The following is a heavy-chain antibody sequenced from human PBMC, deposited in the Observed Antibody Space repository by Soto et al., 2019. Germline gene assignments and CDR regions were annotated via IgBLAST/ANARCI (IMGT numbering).Heavy chain of an antibody. Sequence: GGSLRLSCAASGFTFSSYGMHWVRQAPGKGLEWVAVIWYDGSNKYYADSVKGRFTISRDNSKNTLYLQMNSLRAEDTAVYYCARGRSLVLDYYYGMDVWGQGTTVTVSS. J-gene: IGHJ6*02. CDR2: IWYDGSNK. D-gene: IGHD6-13*01. CDR1: GFTFSSYG. CDR3: ARGRSLVLDYYYGMDV. V-gene: IGHV3-33*01.